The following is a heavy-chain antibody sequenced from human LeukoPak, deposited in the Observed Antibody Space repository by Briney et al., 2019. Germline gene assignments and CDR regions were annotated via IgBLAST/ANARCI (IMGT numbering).Heavy chain of an antibody. J-gene: IGHJ5*02. Sequence: SETLSLTCTVSGGSISSYYWSWIRQPAGKGLEWIGRIYTSGSTNYNPSLKSRVTMSVDTSKNQFSLKLSSVTAADTAVYHCARDQGAKSIAARSLTNWFDPWGQGTLVTVSS. CDR3: ARDQGAKSIAARSLTNWFDP. CDR2: IYTSGST. V-gene: IGHV4-4*07. D-gene: IGHD6-6*01. CDR1: GGSISSYY.